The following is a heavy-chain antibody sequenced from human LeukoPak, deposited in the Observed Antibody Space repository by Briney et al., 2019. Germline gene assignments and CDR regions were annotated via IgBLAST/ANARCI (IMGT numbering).Heavy chain of an antibody. CDR1: GYTFTSYY. Sequence: ASVKVSCKASGYTFTSYYMHWVRQAPGQGLEWMGIINPSGGSTSYAQKFQGRVTMTRDTSTSTVYMELSSLRSEDTAVYYCARDYYDSSGYYYYGMDVWGQGTMVTVSS. CDR3: ARDYYDSSGYYYYGMDV. V-gene: IGHV1-46*01. CDR2: INPSGGST. D-gene: IGHD3-22*01. J-gene: IGHJ6*02.